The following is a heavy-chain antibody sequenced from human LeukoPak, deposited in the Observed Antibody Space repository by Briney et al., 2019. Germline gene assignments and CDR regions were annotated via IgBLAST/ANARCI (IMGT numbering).Heavy chain of an antibody. CDR2: ISSSSSYI. Sequence: GGSLRLSCAASGFTFSSYSMNWVRQAPGKGLEWVSSISSSSSYIYYADSVKGRFTISRDNAKNSLYLQMNSLRAEDTAVYYCARHRSGGSQDDAFDIWGQGTLVTVSS. CDR3: ARHRSGGSQDDAFDI. D-gene: IGHD2-15*01. V-gene: IGHV3-21*01. CDR1: GFTFSSYS. J-gene: IGHJ3*02.